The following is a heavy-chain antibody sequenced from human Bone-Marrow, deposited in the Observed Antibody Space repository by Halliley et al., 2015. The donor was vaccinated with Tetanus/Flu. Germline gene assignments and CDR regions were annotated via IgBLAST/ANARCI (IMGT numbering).Heavy chain of an antibody. CDR1: GFTFSDYY. J-gene: IGHJ4*02. D-gene: IGHD3-22*01. CDR2: ISRWVDTI. Sequence: SLRLSCAASGFTFSDYYMSWIRQAPGKGLKWVSYISRWVDTIYYADSVKGRFTISRDNAKNSLYLQMDSLRAEDTAVYYCARQLTMIDYFDYWGQGTLVTVSS. CDR3: ARQLTMIDYFDY. V-gene: IGHV3-11*01.